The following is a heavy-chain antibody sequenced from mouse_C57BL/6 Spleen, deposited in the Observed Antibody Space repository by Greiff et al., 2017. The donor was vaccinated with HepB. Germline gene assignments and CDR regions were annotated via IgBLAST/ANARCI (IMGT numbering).Heavy chain of an antibody. V-gene: IGHV1-82*01. CDR2: SYPGDGDT. CDR1: GYAFSSSW. Sequence: VQLQQSGPELVKPGASVKISCKASGYAFSSSWMNWVKQRPGKGLEWIGRSYPGDGDTNYNGKFKGKATLTADKSSSTAYMQLSSLTSEYSSVYFCAREGVYYDYDGDYYAMDYWGQGTSVTVSS. CDR3: AREGVYYDYDGDYYAMDY. J-gene: IGHJ4*01. D-gene: IGHD2-4*01.